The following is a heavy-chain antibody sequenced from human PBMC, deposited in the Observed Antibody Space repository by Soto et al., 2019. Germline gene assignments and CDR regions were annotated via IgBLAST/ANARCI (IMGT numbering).Heavy chain of an antibody. CDR3: ARSPAAAGTPFYFDY. V-gene: IGHV3-74*01. CDR2: INSDGSYT. J-gene: IGHJ4*02. CDR1: GFTFSSYW. Sequence: GGSLRLSCAASGFTFSSYWMNWVRQAPGKGLVWVSRINSDGSYTIYADSVKGRFTISRDNAKNTLYLQMNSLRAEDTAVYYCARSPAAAGTPFYFDYLGQRTLVTVSS. D-gene: IGHD6-13*01.